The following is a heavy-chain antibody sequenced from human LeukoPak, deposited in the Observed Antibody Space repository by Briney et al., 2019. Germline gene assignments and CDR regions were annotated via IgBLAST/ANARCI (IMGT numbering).Heavy chain of an antibody. V-gene: IGHV3-23*01. Sequence: GGSLRLSCAASGFTFSSYAMSWVRQVPGKGLEWVSAICRSGGSTYYADSVKGRFTISRDNSKNTLYLQVDSLRAEDTAVYYCAKGGSGSCYSQSDYWGQGTLVTVSS. D-gene: IGHD2-15*01. CDR2: ICRSGGST. J-gene: IGHJ4*02. CDR3: AKGGSGSCYSQSDY. CDR1: GFTFSSYA.